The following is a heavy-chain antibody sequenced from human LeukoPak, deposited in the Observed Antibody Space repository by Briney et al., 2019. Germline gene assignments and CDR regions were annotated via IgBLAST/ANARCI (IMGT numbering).Heavy chain of an antibody. CDR2: IDYSGNT. CDR3: ARDLGNCGSYLDL. D-gene: IGHD1-26*01. Sequence: SETLSLTCTVSGGSISSYYWSWIRQPPGKGLEWIGHIDYSGNTNYNPSLKSRVTISAATSKNQSSLKLNSMTAADTAVYYCARDLGNCGSYLDLWGQGTLVTVSS. CDR1: GGSISSYY. V-gene: IGHV4-59*01. J-gene: IGHJ4*02.